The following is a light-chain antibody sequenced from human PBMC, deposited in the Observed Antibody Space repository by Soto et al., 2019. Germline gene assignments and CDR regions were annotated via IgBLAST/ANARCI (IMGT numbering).Light chain of an antibody. CDR3: SSDAGNYNYV. V-gene: IGLV2-8*01. CDR2: EVT. Sequence: QSVLTQPPSASGSPGPSVTIPCTGTSSDVGGYDHVSWYQQHPGKAPKLMIYEVTKRPAGVPDRFSGSKSGNTASLTVSGLQAEDEADYYCSSDAGNYNYVFGTGTKVTVL. CDR1: SSDVGGYDH. J-gene: IGLJ1*01.